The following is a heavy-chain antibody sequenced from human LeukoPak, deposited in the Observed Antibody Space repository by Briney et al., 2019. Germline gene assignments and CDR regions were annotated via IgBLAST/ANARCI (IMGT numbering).Heavy chain of an antibody. J-gene: IGHJ5*02. CDR2: INPNSGGT. CDR3: ATVTFGKLLSNWFDP. CDR1: GYTFTGYY. D-gene: IGHD3-10*01. V-gene: IGHV1-2*02. Sequence: GASVKVSCKASGYTFTGYYMHWVRQAPGQGLEWMGWINPNSGGTNYAQKFQGRVTMTRDTSISTAYMELSRLRSDDTAVYYCATVTFGKLLSNWFDPWGQGTLDTVSS.